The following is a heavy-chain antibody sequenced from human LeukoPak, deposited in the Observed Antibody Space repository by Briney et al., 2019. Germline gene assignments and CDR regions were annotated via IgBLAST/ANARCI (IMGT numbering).Heavy chain of an antibody. V-gene: IGHV3-74*01. D-gene: IGHD1-26*01. CDR2: IESDASNT. Sequence: GGSLRLSCVASGFAFGSHWMHWVRQAPGKGLVWVARIESDASNTRYADSVKGRFTISRDNANKTLYLQMNSLRAEDTAVYYCTRDGSGSRIPFDYWGQGTLVTVSS. J-gene: IGHJ4*02. CDR3: TRDGSGSRIPFDY. CDR1: GFAFGSHW.